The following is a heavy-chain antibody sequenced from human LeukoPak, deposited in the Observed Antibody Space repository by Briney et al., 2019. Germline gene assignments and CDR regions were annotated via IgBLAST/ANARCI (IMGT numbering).Heavy chain of an antibody. V-gene: IGHV3-23*01. J-gene: IGHJ4*02. Sequence: QTGGSLRLSCAASGFTFSSYAMNWVRQAPGKGLQWVSAISGSGGSTYYADSVKGRFTISRDNSKNTLYLQMNSMRAEDTAVYYCAKDWATYYYDSSGYYGSDYWGQGTLVTVSS. CDR3: AKDWATYYYDSSGYYGSDY. D-gene: IGHD3-22*01. CDR2: ISGSGGST. CDR1: GFTFSSYA.